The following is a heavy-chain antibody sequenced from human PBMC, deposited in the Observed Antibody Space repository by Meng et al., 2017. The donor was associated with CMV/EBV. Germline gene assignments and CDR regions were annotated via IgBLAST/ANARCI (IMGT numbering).Heavy chain of an antibody. V-gene: IGHV3-74*01. CDR2: ISPDGSST. D-gene: IGHD3-10*01. CDR1: GFIFTNYW. CDR3: VRVGDGRTYGKFEY. J-gene: IGHJ4*02. Sequence: GESLKISCAASGFIFTNYWMHWVRQAPGKGLVWVSRISPDGSSTDYADAVKGRFTTSRDKAKSTVFLQMNSLRPDDTAVYYCVRVGDGRTYGKFEYWGQGARVTVSS.